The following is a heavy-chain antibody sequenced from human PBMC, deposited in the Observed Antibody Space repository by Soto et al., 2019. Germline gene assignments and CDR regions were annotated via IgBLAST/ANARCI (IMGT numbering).Heavy chain of an antibody. J-gene: IGHJ4*02. CDR1: GFNFHSYA. D-gene: IGHD2-15*01. Sequence: GGSLRLSCAASGFNFHSYAMSWVRQAPGKGLEWVSVISNSGGDTYYADSVKGRFTISRDNSKKTLYLQMNSLRAEDTAMYYRAKVEVVIATTYSRYDHWGQGTLVTVSS. CDR3: AKVEVVIATTYSRYDH. CDR2: ISNSGGDT. V-gene: IGHV3-23*01.